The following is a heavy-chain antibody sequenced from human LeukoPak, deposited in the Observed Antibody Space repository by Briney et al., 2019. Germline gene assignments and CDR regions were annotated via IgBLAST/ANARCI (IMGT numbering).Heavy chain of an antibody. V-gene: IGHV3-48*04. CDR1: GFTFSYYS. CDR3: ARDEFSYVDY. CDR2: ISNSGRTI. D-gene: IGHD3-10*01. Sequence: SGGSLRLSCATSGFTFSYYSMHWVRQAPGRGLEWVSYISNSGRTIYYADSVKGRFTISRDNAKNSLYLQMNSLRAEDTAVYYCARDEFSYVDYWGQGTLVTVSS. J-gene: IGHJ4*02.